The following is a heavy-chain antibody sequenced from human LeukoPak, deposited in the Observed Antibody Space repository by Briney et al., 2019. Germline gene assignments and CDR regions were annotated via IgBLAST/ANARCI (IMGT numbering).Heavy chain of an antibody. D-gene: IGHD3-16*01. Sequence: PGGSLRLSCAASGFSFSNFAMSWVRQAPGKGLEWVSAMSGSGDGTYYADSVKGRFTISRDNSKNTLYLQMNSLRAEDTAAYYCAKMMGQRLYDYCMDVWGKGTTVTVSS. V-gene: IGHV3-23*01. CDR3: AKMMGQRLYDYCMDV. J-gene: IGHJ6*03. CDR1: GFSFSNFA. CDR2: MSGSGDGT.